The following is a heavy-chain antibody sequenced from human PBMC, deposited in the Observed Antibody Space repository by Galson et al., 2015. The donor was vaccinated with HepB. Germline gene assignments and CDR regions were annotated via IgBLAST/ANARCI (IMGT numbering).Heavy chain of an antibody. CDR3: WLIGLDYYYYGMDV. J-gene: IGHJ6*02. Sequence: SVKVSCKVSGYTLTELSMHWVRQAPGKGLEWMGGFDPEDGETIYAQKFQGRVTMTEDTSTDTAYMELSSLRSEDTAVYYCWLIGLDYYYYGMDVWGRGTTVTVSS. V-gene: IGHV1-24*01. CDR1: GYTLTELS. D-gene: IGHD3-22*01. CDR2: FDPEDGET.